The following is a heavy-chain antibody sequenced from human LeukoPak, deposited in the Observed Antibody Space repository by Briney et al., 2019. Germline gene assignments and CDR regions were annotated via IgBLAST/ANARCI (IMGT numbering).Heavy chain of an antibody. V-gene: IGHV4-39*01. J-gene: IGHJ4*02. CDR2: IYYTGST. CDR3: ARRVAGSGYRDY. CDR1: GGSISSHY. Sequence: SETLSLTCTVSGGSISSHYWGWIRQPPGMGLEWIGNIYYTGSTNYNPSLKSRVTISVDTSKNQFSLKLSSVTAADTADYYCARRVAGSGYRDYWGQGILVTVSS. D-gene: IGHD3-22*01.